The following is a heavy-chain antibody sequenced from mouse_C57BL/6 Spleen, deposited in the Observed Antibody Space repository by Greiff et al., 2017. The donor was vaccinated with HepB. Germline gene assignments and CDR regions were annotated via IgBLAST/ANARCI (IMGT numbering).Heavy chain of an antibody. J-gene: IGHJ4*01. CDR1: GFTFSDYG. V-gene: IGHV5-17*01. CDR2: ISSGSSTI. Sequence: EVQRVESGGGLVKPGGSLKLSCAASGFTFSDYGMHWVRQAPEKGLEWVAYISSGSSTIYYADTVKGRFTISRDNAKNTLFLQMTSLRSEDTAMYYCARKTYSNHYYAMDYWGQGTSVTVSS. D-gene: IGHD2-5*01. CDR3: ARKTYSNHYYAMDY.